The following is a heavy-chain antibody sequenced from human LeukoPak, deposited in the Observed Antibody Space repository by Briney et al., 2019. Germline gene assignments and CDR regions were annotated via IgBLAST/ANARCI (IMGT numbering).Heavy chain of an antibody. CDR3: AGKGNGNTEVFNYYYMDV. V-gene: IGHV1-69*06. CDR2: IIPLFGTA. Sequence: SVKVSCTASGDTFSRFAVSWVRQAPGQRLEWIGRIIPLFGTADYAQRYQGRVTISADNSLNTAYLELSSLTSEDTAVYYCAGKGNGNTEVFNYYYMDVWGKGTTVTVSS. D-gene: IGHD1-1*01. J-gene: IGHJ6*03. CDR1: GDTFSRFA.